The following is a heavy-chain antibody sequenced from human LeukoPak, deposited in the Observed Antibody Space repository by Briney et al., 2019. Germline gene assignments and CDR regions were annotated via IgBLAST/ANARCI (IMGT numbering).Heavy chain of an antibody. CDR1: GFTFSSYW. J-gene: IGHJ4*02. CDR2: IKQDGSEK. CDR3: ARDSPYSGSYFLLDY. D-gene: IGHD1-26*01. V-gene: IGHV3-7*01. Sequence: PGGSLRLSCAASGFTFSSYWMSWVRQAPGKGLEWVANIKQDGSEKYYVDSVKGRFTISRDNAKNSLYLQMNSLRAEDTAVYYCARDSPYSGSYFLLDYWGQGTLVTVSS.